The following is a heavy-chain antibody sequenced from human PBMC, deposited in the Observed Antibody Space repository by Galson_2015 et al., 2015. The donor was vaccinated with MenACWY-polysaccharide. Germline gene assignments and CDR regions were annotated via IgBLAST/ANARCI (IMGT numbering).Heavy chain of an antibody. D-gene: IGHD1-26*01. CDR3: TSIVTRKHPLVDS. V-gene: IGHV1-8*01. J-gene: IGHJ4*02. Sequence: SGSDCCKASGYSLSSYDINWVRQARGQGLEWMGWMNPNSCNTGYAHRFQSRVAMTRDTVSSTAYMELRMLRYDDTAVHYCTSIVTRKHPLVDSWGQGTLVSVST. CDR2: MNPNSCNT. CDR1: GYSLSSYD.